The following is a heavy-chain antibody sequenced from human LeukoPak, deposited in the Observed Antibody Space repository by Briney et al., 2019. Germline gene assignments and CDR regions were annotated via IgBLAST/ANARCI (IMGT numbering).Heavy chain of an antibody. V-gene: IGHV3-23*01. CDR3: AKRPDFWSGYGL. CDR2: ISGSGGST. CDR1: GFTFSSYA. J-gene: IGHJ4*02. D-gene: IGHD3-3*01. Sequence: GGSLRLSCAASGFTFSSYAMSWVHQAPGKGLEWVSAISGSGGSTYYADSVKGRFTISRDNSKNTLYLQMNSLRAEDTAVYYCAKRPDFWSGYGLWGQGTLVTVSS.